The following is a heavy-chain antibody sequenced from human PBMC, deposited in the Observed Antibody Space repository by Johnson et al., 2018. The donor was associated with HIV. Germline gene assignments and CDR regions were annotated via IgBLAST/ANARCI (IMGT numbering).Heavy chain of an antibody. CDR3: ARDGGIVSTREDAFDI. CDR2: ISYDGSNK. D-gene: IGHD2-2*01. CDR1: GFTFSSYD. J-gene: IGHJ3*02. V-gene: IGHV3-30*03. Sequence: QMQLVESGGGVVQPGRSLRLSCAASGFTFSSYDMHWVRQAPGKGLEWVALISYDGSNKYHADSVKGRFTISRDNSKNTLYLQMNSLRAEDTAVYYCARDGGIVSTREDAFDIWGQGTMVIVSS.